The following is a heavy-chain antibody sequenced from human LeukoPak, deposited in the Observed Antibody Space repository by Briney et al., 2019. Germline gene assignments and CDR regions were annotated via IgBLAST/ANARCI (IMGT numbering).Heavy chain of an antibody. CDR1: GYTFTGYY. J-gene: IGHJ4*02. D-gene: IGHD3-10*01. CDR3: ARESYYYGSGSYDY. CDR2: INPNSGGT. Sequence: ASVKVSCNAAGYTFTGYYMHWVRQAPGQGLEWMGWINPNSGGTNYAQKFQGRVTMTRDTSISTAYMELSRLRSDDTAVYYCARESYYYGSGSYDYWGQGTLVTVSS. V-gene: IGHV1-2*02.